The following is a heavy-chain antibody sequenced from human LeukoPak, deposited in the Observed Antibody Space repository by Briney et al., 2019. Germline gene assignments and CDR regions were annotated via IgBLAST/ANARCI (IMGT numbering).Heavy chain of an antibody. D-gene: IGHD3-9*01. Sequence: APVKVSCKVSGYTFTSYGISWVRQAPGQGLEWMGWISGYNANMNFAQKLQGRVTMTTDTSTSTAYMELRSLRSDDTAVYYCARAKKLRYFDGVDFYYYGMDVWGQGTTVTVSS. CDR2: ISGYNANM. CDR3: ARAKKLRYFDGVDFYYYGMDV. V-gene: IGHV1-18*01. CDR1: GYTFTSYG. J-gene: IGHJ6*02.